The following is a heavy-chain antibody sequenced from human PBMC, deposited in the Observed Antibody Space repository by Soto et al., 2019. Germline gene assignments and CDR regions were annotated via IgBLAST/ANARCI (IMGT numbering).Heavy chain of an antibody. CDR1: GFIFNNYA. Sequence: DVQLVESGGGLVQPGRSLRLSCTASGFIFNNYAMYWVRQVPGKGLEWVSGISWNGGSIGYADSVKGRFSISRDNAKNSLYLQMNSLRAEDTALYYCAKSTGGTANGMDVWGQGTTVTVSS. D-gene: IGHD2-8*02. CDR2: ISWNGGSI. J-gene: IGHJ6*02. CDR3: AKSTGGTANGMDV. V-gene: IGHV3-9*01.